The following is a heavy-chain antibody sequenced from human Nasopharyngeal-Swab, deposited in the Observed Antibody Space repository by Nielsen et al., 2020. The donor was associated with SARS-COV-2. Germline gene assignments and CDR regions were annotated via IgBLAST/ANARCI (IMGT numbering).Heavy chain of an antibody. D-gene: IGHD6-6*01. V-gene: IGHV3-30-3*01. CDR3: ARVDSSSSTGVDY. J-gene: IGHJ4*02. Sequence: IRQPPGKGLEWVAVISYDGSNKYYADTVKGRFTISIDNSKNTLYLQMNSLRAEDTAVYYCARVDSSSSTGVDYWGQGTLVTVSS. CDR2: ISYDGSNK.